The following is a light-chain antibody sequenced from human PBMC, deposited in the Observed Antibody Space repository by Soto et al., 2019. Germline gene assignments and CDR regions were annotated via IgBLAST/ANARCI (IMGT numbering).Light chain of an antibody. V-gene: IGLV2-14*01. CDR1: SGDIGSYNR. Sequence: QSVLTQPASVSGSPGQSITISCTGTSGDIGSYNRVSWYQQHPGKAPKLIIYEVTDRPSGVSNRFSGSKSGNTASLTISRLQAEDEAEYYCSSYPNINTRACVFGTGTKLTVL. CDR2: EVT. J-gene: IGLJ1*01. CDR3: SSYPNINTRACV.